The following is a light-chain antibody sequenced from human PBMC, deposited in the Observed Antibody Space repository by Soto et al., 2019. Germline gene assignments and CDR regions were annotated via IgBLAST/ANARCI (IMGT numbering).Light chain of an antibody. J-gene: IGKJ4*01. V-gene: IGKV3-20*01. CDR3: QQYGSSPLT. Sequence: IVLTQSPATLSLSPGERATLSCRASQSISSYLAWYQQKPGQAPRLLIYDAFNRAAGIPARFSGSGSGTDFTLTISRLEPEDFAVYYCQQYGSSPLTFGGGTKVEIK. CDR2: DAF. CDR1: QSISSY.